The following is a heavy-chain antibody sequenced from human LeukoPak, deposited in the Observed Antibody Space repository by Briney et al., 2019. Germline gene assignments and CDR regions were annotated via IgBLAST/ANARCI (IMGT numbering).Heavy chain of an antibody. D-gene: IGHD3-10*01. CDR2: TSAYNGNT. Sequence: ASVKVSCKASGYTFTCYGISWVRQAPGQGLEWMGCTSAYNGNTNYAQKLQGRVTMTTDTSTSTAYMELRSLRSDDTAVYYCAREGKGWFGELLPFDYWGQGTLVTVSS. J-gene: IGHJ4*02. V-gene: IGHV1-18*01. CDR3: AREGKGWFGELLPFDY. CDR1: GYTFTCYG.